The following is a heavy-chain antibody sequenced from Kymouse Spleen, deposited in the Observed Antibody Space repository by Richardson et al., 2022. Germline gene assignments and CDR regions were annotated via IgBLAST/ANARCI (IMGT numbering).Heavy chain of an antibody. CDR2: ISYDGSNK. CDR1: GFTFSSYG. Sequence: QVQLVESGGGVVQPGRSLRLSCAASGFTFSSYGMHWVRQAPGKGLEWVAVISYDGSNKYYADSVKGRFTISRDNSKNTLYLQMNSLRAEDTAVYYCAKTRIVGATTDYYGMDVWGQGTTVTVSS. D-gene: IGHD1-26*01. J-gene: IGHJ6*02. V-gene: IGHV3-30*18. CDR3: AKTRIVGATTDYYGMDV.